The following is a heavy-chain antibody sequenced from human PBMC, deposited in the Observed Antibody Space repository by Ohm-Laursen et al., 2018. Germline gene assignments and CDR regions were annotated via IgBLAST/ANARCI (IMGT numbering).Heavy chain of an antibody. CDR3: AKDMSGGMDV. Sequence: SLRLSCAASGFTFDDYAMHWVRQAPGKGLEWVSGISWNSGSIGYADSVKGRFTISRDNAKNSLYLQMNSLRAEDTALYYCAKDMSGGMDVWGQGTTVTVSS. J-gene: IGHJ6*02. D-gene: IGHD6-25*01. CDR2: ISWNSGSI. V-gene: IGHV3-9*01. CDR1: GFTFDDYA.